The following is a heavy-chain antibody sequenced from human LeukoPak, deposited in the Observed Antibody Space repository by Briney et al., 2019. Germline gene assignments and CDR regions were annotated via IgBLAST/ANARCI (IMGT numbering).Heavy chain of an antibody. D-gene: IGHD1-20*01. Sequence: SETLSLTCTVSGGSISSGDYYWSWIRQPPGKGLEWIAYMYYSGSTYYNPSLKSRVTMSADMSKNQLSLKLSSVTAADTAVYYCARRRITGSFDIWGQGTMVTVSS. CDR1: GGSISSGDYY. V-gene: IGHV4-30-4*01. CDR3: ARRRITGSFDI. J-gene: IGHJ3*02. CDR2: MYYSGST.